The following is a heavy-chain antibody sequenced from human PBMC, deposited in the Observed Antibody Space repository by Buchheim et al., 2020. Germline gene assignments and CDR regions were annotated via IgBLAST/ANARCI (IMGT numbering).Heavy chain of an antibody. Sequence: QVQLQESGPGLVKPSQTLSLTCTVSGASISSGGYYWSWIRQLPGKGLEWIGYIYYSGSTYFNPSLKSRVTMSVDKFKKQFSLKLSSVTAADTAVYYCARGNAPMGAFDLWGQGT. CDR3: ARGNAPMGAFDL. CDR2: IYYSGST. J-gene: IGHJ3*01. V-gene: IGHV4-31*03. D-gene: IGHD3-10*01. CDR1: GASISSGGYY.